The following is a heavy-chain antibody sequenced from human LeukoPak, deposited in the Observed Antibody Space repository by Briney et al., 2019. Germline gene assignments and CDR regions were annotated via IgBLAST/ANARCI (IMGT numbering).Heavy chain of an antibody. D-gene: IGHD3-16*01. CDR3: AKDEGDRNYVWGSFDY. CDR2: IKQDGSEK. CDR1: GFTFSNYW. V-gene: IGHV3-7*03. J-gene: IGHJ4*02. Sequence: PGGSLRLSCATSGFTFSNYWMSWVRQAPGKGLEWVANIKQDGSEKYYVDSVKGRFTISRDNAKNSLYLQMNSLRAEDTALYYCAKDEGDRNYVWGSFDYWGQGTLVTVSS.